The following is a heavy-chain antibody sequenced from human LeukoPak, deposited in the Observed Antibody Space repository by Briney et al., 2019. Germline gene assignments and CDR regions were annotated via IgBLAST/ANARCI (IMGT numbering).Heavy chain of an antibody. J-gene: IGHJ6*02. Sequence: PGGSLRLSCAASGFTFSSYAMSWVRQAPGKGLEWVSYISSSSSTIYYADSVKGRFTISRDNSKNTLYLQMNSLRAEDTAVYYCARSRNYYYGMDVWGQGTTVTVSS. CDR2: ISSSSSTI. D-gene: IGHD5/OR15-5a*01. V-gene: IGHV3-48*01. CDR1: GFTFSSYA. CDR3: ARSRNYYYGMDV.